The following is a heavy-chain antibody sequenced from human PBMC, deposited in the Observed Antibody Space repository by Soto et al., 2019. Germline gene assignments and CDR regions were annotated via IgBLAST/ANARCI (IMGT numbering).Heavy chain of an antibody. V-gene: IGHV3-74*01. D-gene: IGHD2-2*02. CDR1: GFTLSSLW. J-gene: IGHJ3*01. Sequence: EVELVESGGDLVQPGGSPRLSCAASGFTLSSLWMHWVRQVPGKGLMWVGRVNTHGAVTSYAYAVKGRFTISKDNAKNTVFLALDGLTTEDLSTYYCAREAGYCRRTSCYSRAFDLWGQGTMVTFS. CDR2: VNTHGAVT. CDR3: AREAGYCRRTSCYSRAFDL.